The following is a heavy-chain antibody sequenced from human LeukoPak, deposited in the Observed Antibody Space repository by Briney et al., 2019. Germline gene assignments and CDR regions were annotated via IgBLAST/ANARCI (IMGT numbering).Heavy chain of an antibody. Sequence: GGSLRLSCAASGFTVSSYAMHWVRQAPGKGLEWVAVISYDGSNKYYADSVKGRFTISRDNSKNTLYLQMNSLRAEDTAVYYCARVAFWGQGTMVTVSS. CDR3: ARVAF. CDR1: GFTVSSYA. V-gene: IGHV3-30*01. CDR2: ISYDGSNK. J-gene: IGHJ3*01.